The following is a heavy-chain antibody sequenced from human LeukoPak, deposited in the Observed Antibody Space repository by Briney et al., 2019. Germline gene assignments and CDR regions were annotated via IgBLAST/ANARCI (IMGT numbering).Heavy chain of an antibody. J-gene: IGHJ4*02. V-gene: IGHV3-23*01. Sequence: GGSLRLSCAASGFTSSSYAMSWVRQAPGKGLEWVSAISGSGGSTYYADSVKGRFTISRDNSKNTLYLQMNSLRAEDTAVYYCAIRINSGSYYSIRIDFDYWGQGTLVTVSS. CDR3: AIRINSGSYYSIRIDFDY. D-gene: IGHD3-10*01. CDR1: GFTSSSYA. CDR2: ISGSGGST.